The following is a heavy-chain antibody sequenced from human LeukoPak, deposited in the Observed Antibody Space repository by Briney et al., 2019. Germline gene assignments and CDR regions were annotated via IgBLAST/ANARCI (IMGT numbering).Heavy chain of an antibody. V-gene: IGHV3-23*01. Sequence: PGGSLRLSCAASEFTFSKFPMGWVRQAPGRGLEWVSAISASGDVTFHADSVRGWFTISRDNSKSTLFLQMNDLRVEDTAKFYCAKSLFTSATGTGRAFHIWGQGTMVSVSS. CDR3: AKSLFTSATGTGRAFHI. CDR1: EFTFSKFP. J-gene: IGHJ3*02. CDR2: ISASGDVT. D-gene: IGHD1-1*01.